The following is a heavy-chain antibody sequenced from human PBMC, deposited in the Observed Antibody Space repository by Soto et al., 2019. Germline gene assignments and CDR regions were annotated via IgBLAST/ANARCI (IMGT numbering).Heavy chain of an antibody. Sequence: GGSLRLSCAASGFTFSSYSMNWVRQAPGKGLEWVSSISSSSSYIYYADSVKGRFTISRDNAKNSLYLQMNSLRAEDTAVYNCVSCNRGLYTYSAYGGQGTLVPVSP. J-gene: IGHJ4*02. CDR2: ISSSSSYI. D-gene: IGHD3-16*01. CDR3: VSCNRGLYTYSAY. V-gene: IGHV3-21*01. CDR1: GFTFSSYS.